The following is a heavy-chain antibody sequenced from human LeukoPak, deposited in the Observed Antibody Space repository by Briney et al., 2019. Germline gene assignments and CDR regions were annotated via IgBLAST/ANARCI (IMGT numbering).Heavy chain of an antibody. CDR3: ARGNYYDSSGYYPPPFDY. V-gene: IGHV4-39*01. Sequence: SETLSLTCTVSGGSISSSSYYWGWIRQPPGKGLEWIGSIYYSGSTYYNPPLKSRVTISVDTSKNQFSLKLSSVTAADTAVYYCARGNYYDSSGYYPPPFDYWGQGTLVTVSS. D-gene: IGHD3-22*01. J-gene: IGHJ4*02. CDR2: IYYSGST. CDR1: GGSISSSSYY.